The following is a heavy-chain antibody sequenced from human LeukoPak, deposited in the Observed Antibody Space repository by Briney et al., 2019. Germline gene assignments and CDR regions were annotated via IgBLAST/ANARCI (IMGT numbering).Heavy chain of an antibody. CDR3: ARHRRGGYIVVVPAALLDY. D-gene: IGHD2-2*01. CDR1: GGSISSSNW. V-gene: IGHV4-4*02. CDR2: IYHSGST. Sequence: SETLSLTCAVSGGSISSSNWWSWVRQPPGKGLEWIGEIYHSGSTNYNPSLKSRVTISVDTSKNQFSLKLSSVTAADTAVYYCARHRRGGYIVVVPAALLDYWGQGTLVTVS. J-gene: IGHJ4*02.